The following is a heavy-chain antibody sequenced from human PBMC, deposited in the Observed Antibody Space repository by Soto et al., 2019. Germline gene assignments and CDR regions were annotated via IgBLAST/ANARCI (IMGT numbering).Heavy chain of an antibody. D-gene: IGHD5-12*01. CDR3: ARQWNYYYMDV. J-gene: IGHJ6*03. CDR2: IYYSGST. CDR1: GGSISSYY. V-gene: IGHV4-59*08. Sequence: SETLSLTCTVSGGSISSYYWSWIRQPPGKGLEWIGYIYYSGSTNYNPSLKSRVTISVDTSRNQFSLKLSSVTAADTAVYYCARQWNYYYMDVWGKGTTVTVSS.